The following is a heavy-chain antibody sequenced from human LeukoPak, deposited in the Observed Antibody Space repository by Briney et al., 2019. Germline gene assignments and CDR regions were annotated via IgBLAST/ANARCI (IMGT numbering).Heavy chain of an antibody. CDR2: IIPIFGTA. CDR3: ARESPKIYDYVWGSYRSTNFDY. J-gene: IGHJ4*02. Sequence: SVKVSCKASGGTFSSYAISWVRQAPGQGLEWMGGIIPIFGTANYAQKFQGRVTITADESTSTAYMELSSLRSEDTAVYYCARESPKIYDYVWGSYRSTNFDYWGQGTLVTVSS. D-gene: IGHD3-16*02. V-gene: IGHV1-69*13. CDR1: GGTFSSYA.